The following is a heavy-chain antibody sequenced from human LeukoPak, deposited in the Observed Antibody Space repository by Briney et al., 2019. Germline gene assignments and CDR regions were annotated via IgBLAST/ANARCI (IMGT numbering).Heavy chain of an antibody. D-gene: IGHD3-10*01. CDR2: IGGSGGST. J-gene: IGHJ3*02. V-gene: IGHV3-23*01. CDR3: ARGSMVRGVSEVAFDI. CDR1: GFTFDIYA. Sequence: SGGSLRLSCKVSGFTFDIYAMAWVRQAPGKGLEWVSSIGGSGGSTYYADSAKGRFIISRDNAKNSLYLQMNSLRAEDTAVCYCARGSMVRGVSEVAFDIWGQGTMVTVSS.